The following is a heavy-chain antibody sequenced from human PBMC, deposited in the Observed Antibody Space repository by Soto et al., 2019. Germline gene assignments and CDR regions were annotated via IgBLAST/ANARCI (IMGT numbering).Heavy chain of an antibody. CDR2: INHSGST. CDR1: GGSFSGYY. J-gene: IGHJ4*02. Sequence: QVQLQQWGAGLLKPSETLSLTCAVYGGSFSGYYWSWIRQPPGKGLEWIGEINHSGSTNYNPSLKSRVTISVDTSKNQFSLKLSSVTAADTAVHYCARRIRGVNFFLYWGQGTLVTVSS. V-gene: IGHV4-34*01. CDR3: ARRIRGVNFFLY. D-gene: IGHD3-10*01.